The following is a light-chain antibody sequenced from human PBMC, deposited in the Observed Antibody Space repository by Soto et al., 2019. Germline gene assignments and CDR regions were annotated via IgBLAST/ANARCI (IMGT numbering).Light chain of an antibody. Sequence: QPVLTQSPSASASLGASVKLTCTLSSGHSSYAIAWHQQQPEKGPRYLMKLNSDGSHSKGDGIPDRFSGSSSEAARYLTSARLESEDEADYYCQTWGTGNVVFGGGTKLTVL. V-gene: IGLV4-69*01. CDR1: SGHSSYA. CDR2: LNSDGSH. J-gene: IGLJ2*01. CDR3: QTWGTGNVV.